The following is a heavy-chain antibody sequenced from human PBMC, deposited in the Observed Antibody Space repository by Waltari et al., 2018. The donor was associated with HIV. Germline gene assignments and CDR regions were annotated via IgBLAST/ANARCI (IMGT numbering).Heavy chain of an antibody. Sequence: EVQLLESGGGLVQPGGSLRLSCAASGFTFRSFALRWVRQAPGKGLEWVSAISGSGGSTYYADSVKGRFTISRDNSKNTLYLQMNSLRAEDTAVYYCAKVLAVAGTGDFDYWGQGTLVTVSS. CDR3: AKVLAVAGTGDFDY. J-gene: IGHJ4*02. V-gene: IGHV3-23*01. D-gene: IGHD6-19*01. CDR2: ISGSGGST. CDR1: GFTFRSFA.